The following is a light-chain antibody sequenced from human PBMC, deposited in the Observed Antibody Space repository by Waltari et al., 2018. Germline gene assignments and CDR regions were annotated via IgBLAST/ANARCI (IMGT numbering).Light chain of an antibody. Sequence: DLQMTQSPSSLSASVGDRVTISCRASNNIRSYLSWYQQKPGIAPKLVIYAASTLQSGVPSRFSGSGSGTDFTLTISSLQPEDFATYYCQQSYSTPTWTFGQGTKVEIK. CDR1: NNIRSY. CDR2: AAS. V-gene: IGKV1-39*01. J-gene: IGKJ1*01. CDR3: QQSYSTPTWT.